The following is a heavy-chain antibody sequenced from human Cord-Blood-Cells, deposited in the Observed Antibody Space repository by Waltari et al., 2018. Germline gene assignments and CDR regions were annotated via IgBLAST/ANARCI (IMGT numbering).Heavy chain of an antibody. Sequence: EVQLVQSGAEVKKPGESLKISCKGSGYSFTSYWIGWVRQMPGKGLEWMGIIYPGDSDTRYSPSFHGQVTISADKSISTAYLKWSSVKASDTAMYYSARHKALLTGDDAVDIWGQGTMVTVSS. CDR1: GYSFTSYW. V-gene: IGHV5-51*01. CDR3: ARHKALLTGDDAVDI. CDR2: IYPGDSDT. J-gene: IGHJ3*02. D-gene: IGHD7-27*01.